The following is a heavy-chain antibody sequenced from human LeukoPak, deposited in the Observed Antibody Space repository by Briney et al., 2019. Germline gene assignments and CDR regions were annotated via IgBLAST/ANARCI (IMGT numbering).Heavy chain of an antibody. CDR1: GGPISIYY. V-gene: IGHV4-59*13. CDR2: IYYSGST. CDR3: ARDGSYDSSGYFNWYSDL. J-gene: IGHJ2*01. Sequence: SETLSLTCTVSGGPISIYYGSWIRHPPGKGREWIGNIYYSGSTNYNPSLKSRVTISVATSKNQFSLKLSSVTAADTAVYYCARDGSYDSSGYFNWYSDLWGRGTLVTVSS. D-gene: IGHD3-22*01.